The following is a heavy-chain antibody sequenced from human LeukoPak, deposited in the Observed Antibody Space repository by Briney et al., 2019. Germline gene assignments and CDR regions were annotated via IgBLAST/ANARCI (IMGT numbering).Heavy chain of an antibody. Sequence: GGSLRLSCAASGITVSSNYMSWVRQAPGKGVEWLSVIYSGGSTYYADSVKGRFTISRDNSKNTLYLQMKSLRAEDTAVYYCARVIGATWFDPWGQGTLVTVSS. CDR2: IYSGGST. J-gene: IGHJ5*02. D-gene: IGHD2-15*01. CDR1: GITVSSNY. CDR3: ARVIGATWFDP. V-gene: IGHV3-66*01.